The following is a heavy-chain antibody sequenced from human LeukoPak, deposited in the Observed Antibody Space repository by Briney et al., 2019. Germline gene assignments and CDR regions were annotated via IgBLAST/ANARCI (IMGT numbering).Heavy chain of an antibody. CDR3: ARDGSIAARRFCFDY. Sequence: PGGSLRLSCAASGFTFSSYGMHWVRQAPGKGLEWVAVIWYDGSNKYYADSVKGRFTISRDNAKNSLYLQMNSLRAEDTAVYYCARDGSIAARRFCFDYWGQGTLVTVSS. CDR2: IWYDGSNK. V-gene: IGHV3-33*01. D-gene: IGHD6-6*01. J-gene: IGHJ4*02. CDR1: GFTFSSYG.